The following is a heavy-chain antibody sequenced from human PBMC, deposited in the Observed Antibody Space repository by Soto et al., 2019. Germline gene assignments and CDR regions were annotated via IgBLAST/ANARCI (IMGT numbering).Heavy chain of an antibody. CDR1: GFTFDQHA. CDR3: AKDILLGNSGSYPDAFDV. Sequence: EVQLVESGGGLAQPGRSLRLSCAASGFTFDQHAMHWDRQAPGKGLEWVSGISWNNGNIGYAASVKGRFTISRDNAKNSLYLQMERLRTEDTALYYCAKDILLGNSGSYPDAFDVWGQGTMVTVSS. V-gene: IGHV3-9*01. D-gene: IGHD1-26*01. CDR2: ISWNNGNI. J-gene: IGHJ3*01.